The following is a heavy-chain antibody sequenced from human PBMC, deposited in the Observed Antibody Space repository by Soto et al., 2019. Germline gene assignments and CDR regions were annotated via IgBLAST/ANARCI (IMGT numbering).Heavy chain of an antibody. Sequence: GGSLRLSCAASGFTFSSYGMHWVRQAPGKGLEWVAVISYDGSNKYYADSVKGRFTISRDNSKNTLYLQMNSLRAEDTAVYYCAKDRQYCSGGSCLSDFDYWGQGALVTVSS. V-gene: IGHV3-30*18. J-gene: IGHJ4*02. CDR2: ISYDGSNK. CDR3: AKDRQYCSGGSCLSDFDY. D-gene: IGHD2-15*01. CDR1: GFTFSSYG.